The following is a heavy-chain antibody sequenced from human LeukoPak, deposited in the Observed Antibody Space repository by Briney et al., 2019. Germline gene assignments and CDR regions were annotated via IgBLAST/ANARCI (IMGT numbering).Heavy chain of an antibody. CDR2: IYYSGST. CDR1: GGSISSYY. V-gene: IGHV4-59*08. J-gene: IGHJ2*01. D-gene: IGHD5-18*01. CDR3: ASHVDTAMAAYWYFDL. Sequence: SETLSLTCTVSGGSISSYYWSRIRQPPGKGLEWIGYIYYSGSTNYNPSLKSRVTISVDTSKNQFSLKLSSVTAADTAVYYCASHVDTAMAAYWYFDLWGRGTLVTVSS.